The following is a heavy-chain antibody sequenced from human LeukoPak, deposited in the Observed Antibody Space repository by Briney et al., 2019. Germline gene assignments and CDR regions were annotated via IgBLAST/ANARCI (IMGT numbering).Heavy chain of an antibody. V-gene: IGHV3-23*01. Sequence: GGSLRLSCAASGLTLSTYAMSWVRQAPGKGLEWVSAISGGGGSTYYADSVKGRFIISRENSKNTLYLQMNSPRAEDTTVYYCAKDKIVVAGNFDYWGQGTLVTVSS. J-gene: IGHJ4*02. CDR3: AKDKIVVAGNFDY. CDR1: GLTLSTYA. D-gene: IGHD3-22*01. CDR2: ISGGGGST.